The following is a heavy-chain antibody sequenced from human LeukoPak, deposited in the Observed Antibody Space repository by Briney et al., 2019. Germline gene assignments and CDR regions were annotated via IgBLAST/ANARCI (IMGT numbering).Heavy chain of an antibody. V-gene: IGHV3-7*01. CDR1: GFTFCNHW. D-gene: IGHD6-13*01. CDR3: ASSSREY. CDR2: IKQDGSEK. Sequence: GGSLRLSCAASGFTFCNHWMSWVRQAPGKGLEWVANIKQDGSEKYYVDSVKGRFTVSRDNAKNSLYLQMNSLRAEDTAVYYCASSSREYWGQGTLVTVSS. J-gene: IGHJ4*02.